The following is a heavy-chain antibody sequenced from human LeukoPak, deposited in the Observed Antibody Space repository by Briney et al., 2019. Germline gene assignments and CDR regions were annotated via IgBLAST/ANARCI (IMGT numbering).Heavy chain of an antibody. D-gene: IGHD2-15*01. CDR1: GFTFSSYG. J-gene: IGHJ4*02. Sequence: GGSLRLSCAASGFTFSSYGMHWVRQAPGKGLEWVAVISYDGSNKYYADSVKGRFTISRDNSKNTLYLQMNSLRAEDTAVYYCAKDSLSRVYCSGGSCYSINLDYWGQGTLVTVSS. CDR2: ISYDGSNK. CDR3: AKDSLSRVYCSGGSCYSINLDY. V-gene: IGHV3-30*18.